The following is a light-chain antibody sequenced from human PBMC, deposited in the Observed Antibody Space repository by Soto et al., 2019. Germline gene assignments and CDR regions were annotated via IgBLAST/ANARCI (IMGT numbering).Light chain of an antibody. V-gene: IGKV1-8*01. CDR1: QGISSY. CDR2: AAS. J-gene: IGKJ2*01. CDR3: QQYYSYPHT. Sequence: AIRMTQSPSSFSASTGDRVTITCRASQGISSYLAWYQQKPGKAPKLLIYAASTLQSGVPSRFSGSGSGTDFTLTISCLQSEDFATYYSQQYYSYPHTFGQGTKLEIK.